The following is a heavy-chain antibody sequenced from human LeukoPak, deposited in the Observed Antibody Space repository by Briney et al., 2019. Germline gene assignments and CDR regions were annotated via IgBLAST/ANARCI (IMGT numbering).Heavy chain of an antibody. J-gene: IGHJ5*02. Sequence: GGSLRLSCEASGFTLNKYWMHWVRQAPGKGLVRVSRITGDGNDIVYADSVKGRFTVSRDDAKSTLFLQMNSLRVEDTAIYYCARDAYTTTSNWLDPWGQGTLVTVSS. CDR3: ARDAYTTTSNWLDP. CDR1: GFTLNKYW. D-gene: IGHD4-17*01. CDR2: ITGDGNDI. V-gene: IGHV3-74*01.